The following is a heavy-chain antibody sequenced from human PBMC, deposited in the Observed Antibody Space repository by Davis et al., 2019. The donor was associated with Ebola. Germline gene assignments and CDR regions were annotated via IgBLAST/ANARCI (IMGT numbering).Heavy chain of an antibody. J-gene: IGHJ4*02. Sequence: SETLSLTCAVYGGSFSGYYWSWIRQPPGKGLEWIGEINHSGSTNYNPSLKSRVTISVDTSKNQFSLKLSSVTAADTAVYYCASASTVTLFYYWGQGTLVTVSS. V-gene: IGHV4-34*01. CDR2: INHSGST. D-gene: IGHD4-17*01. CDR3: ASASTVTLFYY. CDR1: GGSFSGYY.